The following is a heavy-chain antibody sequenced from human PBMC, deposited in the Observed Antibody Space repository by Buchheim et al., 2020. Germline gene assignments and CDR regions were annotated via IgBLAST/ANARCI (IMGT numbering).Heavy chain of an antibody. CDR3: ARDPVGVGPGCQ. CDR2: IYHSGST. V-gene: IGHV4-30-2*01. D-gene: IGHD2-21*01. J-gene: IGHJ4*02. CDR1: GGSISSGGYS. Sequence: QVQPQESGPGLVKPSGTLSLTCAVSGGSISSGGYSWSWIRQPPGKGLEWIGYIYHSGSTYYNPSLKSRVTISVDRSKNQFSLKLSSVTAADTAVYYCARDPVGVGPGCQWGQGTL.